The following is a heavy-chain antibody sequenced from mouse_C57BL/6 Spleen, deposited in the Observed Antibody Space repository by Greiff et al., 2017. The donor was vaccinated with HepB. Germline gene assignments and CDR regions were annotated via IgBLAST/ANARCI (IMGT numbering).Heavy chain of an antibody. CDR3: ARKESSYWYFDV. V-gene: IGHV5-17*01. CDR1: GFTFSDYG. CDR2: ISSGSSTI. D-gene: IGHD1-1*01. J-gene: IGHJ1*03. Sequence: EVKLMESGGGLVKPGGSLKLSCAASGFTFSDYGMHWVRQAPEKGLEWVAYISSGSSTIYYADTVKGRFTISRDNAKNTLFLQMTSLRSEDTAMYYCARKESSYWYFDVWGTGTTVTVSS.